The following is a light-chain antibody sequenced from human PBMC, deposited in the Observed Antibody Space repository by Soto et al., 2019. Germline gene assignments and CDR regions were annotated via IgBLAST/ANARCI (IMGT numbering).Light chain of an antibody. CDR1: QSISSW. CDR3: QQYKSYPYT. J-gene: IGKJ2*01. CDR2: KAS. Sequence: DMPMTQSPSTLSASVGDRVTITCRASQSISSWLAWYQQKPGKAPKLLIYKASSLESGVPSRFSGSGSGTEFTLTINSLQPDDFATYYCQQYKSYPYTFGQGTKLEIK. V-gene: IGKV1-5*03.